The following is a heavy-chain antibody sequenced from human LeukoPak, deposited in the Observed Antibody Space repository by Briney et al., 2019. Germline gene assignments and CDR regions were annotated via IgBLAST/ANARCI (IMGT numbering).Heavy chain of an antibody. CDR2: IYYSGST. J-gene: IGHJ4*02. Sequence: SETLSLTCTVSGGSISSYYWSWIRQPPGKGLEWIGYIYYSGSTNYNPSLKSRVTISVDTSKNQFSLKLSSVTAADTAVYYCAMEPAASTDYWGQGTLVTVSS. V-gene: IGHV4-59*12. CDR1: GGSISSYY. D-gene: IGHD6-13*01. CDR3: AMEPAASTDY.